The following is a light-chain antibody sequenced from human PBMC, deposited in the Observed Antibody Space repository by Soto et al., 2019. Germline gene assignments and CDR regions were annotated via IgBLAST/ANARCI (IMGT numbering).Light chain of an antibody. J-gene: IGKJ5*01. CDR1: QTLSSSY. Sequence: ELVLTQSPDTLSLSPGERATLSCRASQTLSSSYLAWYQQKPGQAPRLLIDGASYRATGIPDRFSGSGSGTDFTLTISRLEPEDFAVYYCQQYSDSPVTFGQGTRLEIK. CDR3: QQYSDSPVT. V-gene: IGKV3-20*01. CDR2: GAS.